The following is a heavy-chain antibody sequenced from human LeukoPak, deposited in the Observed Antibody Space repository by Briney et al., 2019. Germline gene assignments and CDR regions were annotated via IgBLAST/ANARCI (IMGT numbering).Heavy chain of an antibody. CDR1: GGTFSSYA. Sequence: SVKVSCKASGGTFSSYAISWVRQAPGQGLEWMGRIIPIFGTANYAQKFQGRVTITTDESTSTAYMELSSLRSEDTAVYYCARNLYTAMDSWGAFDIWGQGTMVTVSS. CDR3: ARNLYTAMDSWGAFDI. J-gene: IGHJ3*02. D-gene: IGHD5-18*01. V-gene: IGHV1-69*05. CDR2: IIPIFGTA.